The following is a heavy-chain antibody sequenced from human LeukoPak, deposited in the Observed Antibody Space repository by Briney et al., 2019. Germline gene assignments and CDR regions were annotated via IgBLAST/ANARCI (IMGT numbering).Heavy chain of an antibody. CDR2: INWNGGRT. CDR3: ARVIVGATNASAGGYHYYYMDV. Sequence: GGSLRLSCAGSGFISDDYGMTWVRQAPGKGLEWVSGINWNGGRTNYADSVKGRFTISRDNAKNSLYLQMNSLRAEDTALYYCARVIVGATNASAGGYHYYYMDVWGKGTTVTVSS. V-gene: IGHV3-20*04. J-gene: IGHJ6*03. D-gene: IGHD1-26*01. CDR1: GFISDDYG.